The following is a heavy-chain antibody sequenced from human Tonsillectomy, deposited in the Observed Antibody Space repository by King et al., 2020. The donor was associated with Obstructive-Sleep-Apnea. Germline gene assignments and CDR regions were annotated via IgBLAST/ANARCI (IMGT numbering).Heavy chain of an antibody. CDR2: ISYDGSNK. Sequence: QLVQSGGGVVQPGRSLRLSCATSRFTFSSYGMHWVRQAPGKGLEWVAVISYDGSNKHYADSVKGRFTISRDNSKNTLYLQMNSLRAEDTAVYYCATANYGDYSLGYWGQGTLVTVSS. D-gene: IGHD4-17*01. CDR3: ATANYGDYSLGY. V-gene: IGHV3-30*03. J-gene: IGHJ4*02. CDR1: RFTFSSYG.